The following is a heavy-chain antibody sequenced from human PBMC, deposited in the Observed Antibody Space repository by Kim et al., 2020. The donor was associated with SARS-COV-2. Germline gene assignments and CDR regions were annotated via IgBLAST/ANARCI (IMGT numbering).Heavy chain of an antibody. Sequence: SETLSLTCAVYGGSFSGYYWSWIRQPPGKGLEWIGEINHSGSTNYNPSLKSRVTISVDTSKNQFSLKLSSVTAADTAVYYCARVGGTLNIAARPLPLPDYWGQGTLVTVSS. CDR2: INHSGST. CDR3: ARVGGTLNIAARPLPLPDY. CDR1: GGSFSGYY. V-gene: IGHV4-34*01. D-gene: IGHD6-6*01. J-gene: IGHJ4*02.